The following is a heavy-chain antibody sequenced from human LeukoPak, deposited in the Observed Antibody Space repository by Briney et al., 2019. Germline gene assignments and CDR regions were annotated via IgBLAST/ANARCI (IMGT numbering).Heavy chain of an antibody. CDR2: IYYSGST. CDR1: GDSISSDY. J-gene: IGHJ5*02. D-gene: IGHD2-2*01. CDR3: ARRRDVVVPAARYNWFDP. Sequence: SETLSLTCTVSGDSISSDYWIWIRQPPGKGLEWIGYIYYSGSTNYNPSLKSRVTISVDTSKNQFSLKLSSVTAADTAVYYCARRRDVVVPAARYNWFDPWGQGTLVTVSS. V-gene: IGHV4-59*12.